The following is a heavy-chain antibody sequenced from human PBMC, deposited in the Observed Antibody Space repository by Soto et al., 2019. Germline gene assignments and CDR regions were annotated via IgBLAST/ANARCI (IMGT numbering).Heavy chain of an antibody. CDR1: GGSINNYF. CDR2: ISYRGIT. CDR3: ARHGRYSHSSGYWLIDY. D-gene: IGHD3-22*01. V-gene: IGHV4-59*08. J-gene: IGHJ4*02. Sequence: SETLSLTCTVSGGSINNYFWTWILQPPWKGMEWIGYISYRGITTYNPSLKSRLTMSVDTSKNQFSLQLISLTAANTAVYYCARHGRYSHSSGYWLIDYWDQGTPVTVSS.